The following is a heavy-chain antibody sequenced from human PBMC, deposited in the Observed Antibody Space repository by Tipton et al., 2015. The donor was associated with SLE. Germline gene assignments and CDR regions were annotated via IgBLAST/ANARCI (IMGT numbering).Heavy chain of an antibody. CDR3: ARGPFQRWPPGAY. CDR1: GGAFSGYH. D-gene: IGHD6-19*01. V-gene: IGHV4-34*01. J-gene: IGHJ4*02. CDR2: IADTGRP. Sequence: TLSLTCAVYGGAFSGYHWTCVRQPPGQGLEWIGEIADTGRPNYNPSLKSRVTISLDTSKSQFSLILNSLTAADTAVYYCARGPFQRWPPGAYWGQGTLVTVSS.